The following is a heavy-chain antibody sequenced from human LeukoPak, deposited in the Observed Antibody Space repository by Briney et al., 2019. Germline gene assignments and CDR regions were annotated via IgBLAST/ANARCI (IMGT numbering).Heavy chain of an antibody. CDR1: DGSISNYF. J-gene: IGHJ6*03. CDR2: IYYSGST. V-gene: IGHV4-59*08. D-gene: IGHD3-3*01. Sequence: KPSETLSLRCTVSDGSISNYFWCWIRQPPGKGLEWIGYIYYSGSTNYNPSLKSRVTISVDTSKNQFSLKLSSVTAADTAVYYCATLYCTTREYYYYFYMDVWGKGTTVTVSS. CDR3: ATLYCTTREYYYYFYMDV.